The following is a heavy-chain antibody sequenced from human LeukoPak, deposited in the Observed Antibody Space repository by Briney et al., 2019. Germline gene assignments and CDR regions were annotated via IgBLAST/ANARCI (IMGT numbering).Heavy chain of an antibody. Sequence: GESLRLSCAASGFTFTAYAMSWFRQAPGKGLEWVANIHEDGIVTNYVDSVKGRFTISRDNATNSVYLQLNNLRTEDTALYYGARRRGWVDQWGQGTLVTVSS. V-gene: IGHV3-7*01. CDR3: ARRRGWVDQ. CDR1: GFTFTAYA. CDR2: IHEDGIVT. D-gene: IGHD3-16*01. J-gene: IGHJ4*02.